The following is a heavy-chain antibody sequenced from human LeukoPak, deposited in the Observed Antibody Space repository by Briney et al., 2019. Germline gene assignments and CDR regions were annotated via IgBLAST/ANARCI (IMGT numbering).Heavy chain of an antibody. CDR1: GFTFSNAW. CDR2: IKSKTDGGTT. D-gene: IGHD1-1*01. J-gene: IGHJ4*02. V-gene: IGHV3-15*05. CDR3: AKRSGAPNNFDF. Sequence: PGGSLRLSCAASGFTFSNAWMSWVRQAPGKGLEWVGRIKSKTDGGTTDYAAPVKGRFTISRDNSDASLYLQMRGLRSEDTAFYYCAKRSGAPNNFDFWGQGALVTVSS.